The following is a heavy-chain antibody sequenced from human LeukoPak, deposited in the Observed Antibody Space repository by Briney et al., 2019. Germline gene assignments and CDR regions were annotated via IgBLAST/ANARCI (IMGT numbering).Heavy chain of an antibody. CDR3: AKDGPPPDYDFWSGYSRYYYYMDV. J-gene: IGHJ6*03. CDR1: GFTFSSYA. CDR2: ISGSGGST. D-gene: IGHD3-3*01. Sequence: GGPLRLSCAASGFTFSSYAMSWVRQAPGKGLEWVSAISGSGGSTYYADSVKGRFTISRDNSKNTLYLQMNSLRAEDTAVYYCAKDGPPPDYDFWSGYSRYYYYMDVWGKGTTVTVSS. V-gene: IGHV3-23*01.